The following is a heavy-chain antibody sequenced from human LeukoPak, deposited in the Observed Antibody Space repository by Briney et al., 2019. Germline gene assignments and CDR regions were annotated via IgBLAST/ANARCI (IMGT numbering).Heavy chain of an antibody. CDR2: MEEYGSYI. Sequence: GGSLRLSCVVSGFDFSGFSMSWVRQAPGKGLEWVAIMEEYGSYILYVDSVKGRFIISRDNAKNSLYLQMNSLRAEDTAVYYCASRYSSGWFFDYWGQGTLVTVSS. D-gene: IGHD6-19*01. CDR1: GFDFSGFS. CDR3: ASRYSSGWFFDY. V-gene: IGHV3-7*01. J-gene: IGHJ4*02.